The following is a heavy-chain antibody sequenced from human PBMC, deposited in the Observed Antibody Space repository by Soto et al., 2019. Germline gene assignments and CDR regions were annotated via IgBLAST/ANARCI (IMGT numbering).Heavy chain of an antibody. CDR1: GDSISTFY. J-gene: IGHJ4*02. CDR3: ARGRTLRNYADDSSDYFYFFDY. V-gene: IGHV4-59*01. D-gene: IGHD3-22*01. Sequence: SETLSLTXTVSGDSISTFYWGWMRQSPGKELEWIGYVYYTGSTNYNPSLKSRVTISVDRSKNQFSLKLTSANAADTAVYYCARGRTLRNYADDSSDYFYFFDYWGQGTQVTVSS. CDR2: VYYTGST.